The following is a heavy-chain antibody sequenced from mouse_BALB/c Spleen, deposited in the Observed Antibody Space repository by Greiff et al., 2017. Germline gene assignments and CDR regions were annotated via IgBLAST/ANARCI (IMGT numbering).Heavy chain of an antibody. J-gene: IGHJ3*01. Sequence: EVMLVESGGGLVQPGGSLKLSCAASGFTFSSYAMSWVRQTPEKRLEWVASISSGGSTYYPDSVKGRFTISRDNARNILYLQMSSLRSEDTAMYYCARGGYYGSSPWFAYWGQGTLVTVSA. V-gene: IGHV5-6-5*01. CDR3: ARGGYYGSSPWFAY. CDR2: ISSGGST. D-gene: IGHD1-1*01. CDR1: GFTFSSYA.